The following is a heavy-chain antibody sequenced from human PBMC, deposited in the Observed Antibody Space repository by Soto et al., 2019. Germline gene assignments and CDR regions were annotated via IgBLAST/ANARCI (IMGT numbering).Heavy chain of an antibody. V-gene: IGHV2-5*02. CDR1: GFSLGTYGVG. D-gene: IGHD1-26*01. Sequence: QITLNESGPTLVKPTQTLTLTCTFSGFSLGTYGVGVGWIRQPPGKALEWLALIYLDDDKRYSPSLKSRLTITKDTSKRRVFLTLTNMDPVDTPTYYCARMGGGIVDWYFDLWGRGTPVIVSS. CDR2: IYLDDDK. J-gene: IGHJ2*01. CDR3: ARMGGGIVDWYFDL.